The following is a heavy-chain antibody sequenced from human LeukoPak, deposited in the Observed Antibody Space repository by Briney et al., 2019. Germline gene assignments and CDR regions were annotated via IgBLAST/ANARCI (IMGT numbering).Heavy chain of an antibody. CDR2: ISWNSKNI. V-gene: IGHV3-9*01. Sequence: GGSLRLSCAASGFTFDDYAMFWVRQAPGKGLEWVSGISWNSKNIGYAASVKGRFTISRDNAKNSQYLQMNSLRAEDTAFYYCAKGNRDSSGFYYYYGMDVWGQGTTVTVSS. CDR3: AKGNRDSSGFYYYYGMDV. CDR1: GFTFDDYA. D-gene: IGHD3-22*01. J-gene: IGHJ6*02.